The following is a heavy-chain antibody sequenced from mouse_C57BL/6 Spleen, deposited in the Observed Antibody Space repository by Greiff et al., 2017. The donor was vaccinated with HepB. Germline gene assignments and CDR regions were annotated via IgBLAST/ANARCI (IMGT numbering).Heavy chain of an antibody. D-gene: IGHD2-4*01. CDR3: TRNDRDYEGYYYAMDY. V-gene: IGHV2-9-1*01. J-gene: IGHJ4*01. Sequence: VQRVESGPGLVAPSQSLSITCTVSGFSLTSYAISWVRQPPGKGLEWLGVIWTGGGTNYNSALKSRLSISKDNSKSQVFLKMNSLQTDDTARYYCTRNDRDYEGYYYAMDYWGQGTSVTVAS. CDR1: GFSLTSYA. CDR2: IWTGGGT.